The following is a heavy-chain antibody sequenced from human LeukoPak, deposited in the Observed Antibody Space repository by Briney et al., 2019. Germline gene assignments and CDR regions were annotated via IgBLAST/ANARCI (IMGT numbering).Heavy chain of an antibody. CDR1: GGALITYG. J-gene: IGHJ4*02. V-gene: IGHV1-69*01. CDR3: ARGFLGNGYNIYYFDY. Sequence: ASVKVSCKASGGALITYGISWVRHAPGQGLEWMGGIIPIFGTTNYAKNFQGRVTITADESTSTAYMEVSGLRSEDTAVYYCARGFLGNGYNIYYFDYWGQGTLVTVSS. D-gene: IGHD5-24*01. CDR2: IIPIFGTT.